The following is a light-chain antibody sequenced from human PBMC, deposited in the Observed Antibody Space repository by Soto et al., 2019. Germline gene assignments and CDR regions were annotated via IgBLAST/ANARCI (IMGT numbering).Light chain of an antibody. V-gene: IGKV3-20*01. J-gene: IGKJ4*01. CDR2: GAA. CDR3: QQYGSSHPLT. Sequence: EVVLTQSPCTLSLSPGERATLSCRASQSVSNSYLAWYQQKPGQAPRLVLYGAASRATGIPDRFSGSGSGTDFTLPISRLEPEDFAVYYYQQYGSSHPLTFGGGTKVDIK. CDR1: QSVSNSY.